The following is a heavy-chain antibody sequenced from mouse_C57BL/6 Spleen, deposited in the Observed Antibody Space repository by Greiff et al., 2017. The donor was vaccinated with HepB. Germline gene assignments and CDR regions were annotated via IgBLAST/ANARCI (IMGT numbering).Heavy chain of an antibody. V-gene: IGHV1-64*01. D-gene: IGHD2-4*01. CDR1: GYTFTSYW. J-gene: IGHJ2*01. CDR3: ARGYDWKYYFDY. CDR2: IHPNSGST. Sequence: QVQLQQPGAELVKPGASVKLSCKASGYTFTSYWMHWVKQRPGQGLEWIGMIHPNSGSTNYNEKFKSKATLTVDKSSSTAYMQLSSLTSEDSAVYYCARGYDWKYYFDYWGQGTTLTVAS.